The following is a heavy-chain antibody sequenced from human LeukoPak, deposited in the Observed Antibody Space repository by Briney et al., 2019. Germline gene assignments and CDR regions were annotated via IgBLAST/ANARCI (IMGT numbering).Heavy chain of an antibody. CDR2: IYTSGST. J-gene: IGHJ4*02. V-gene: IGHV4-4*07. Sequence: SETLSLTCTVSGGSISSYYWSWIRQPAGKGLEWIGRIYTSGSTNYNPSLKSRVTMSVDTSKNQFSLKLSSVTAADTAVYYCARTLYSNRTVMFDYWGQGTLVTVSS. D-gene: IGHD6-13*01. CDR3: ARTLYSNRTVMFDY. CDR1: GGSISSYY.